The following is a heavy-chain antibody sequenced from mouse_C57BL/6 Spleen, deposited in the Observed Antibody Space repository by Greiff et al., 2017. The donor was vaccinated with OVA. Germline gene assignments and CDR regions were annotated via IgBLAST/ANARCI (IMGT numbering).Heavy chain of an antibody. V-gene: IGHV5-4*01. J-gene: IGHJ4*01. CDR1: GFTFSSYA. D-gene: IGHD4-1*01. CDR2: ISDGGSYT. CDR3: ARGLGRNAMDY. Sequence: EVQGVESGGGLVKPGGSLKLSCAASGFTFSSYAMSWVRQTPEKRLEWVATISDGGSYTYYPDNVKGRFTISRDNAKNNLYLQMSHLKSEDTAMYYCARGLGRNAMDYWGQGTSVTVSS.